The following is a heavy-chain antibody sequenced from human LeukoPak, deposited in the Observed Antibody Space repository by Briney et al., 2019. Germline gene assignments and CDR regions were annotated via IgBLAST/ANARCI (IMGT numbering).Heavy chain of an antibody. D-gene: IGHD3-10*01. V-gene: IGHV3-30*04. J-gene: IGHJ6*03. CDR3: ARDLIDTMVRGVLRSFYYYYYMDV. CDR1: GFTFSSYV. CDR2: ISYDGSNE. Sequence: GGSLRLSCAASGFTFSSYVMHWVRQAPGKGLEWVAIISYDGSNEYYADSVKGRFTISRDNAKNSLYLQMNSLRAEDTAVYYCARDLIDTMVRGVLRSFYYYYYMDVWGKGTTVTVSS.